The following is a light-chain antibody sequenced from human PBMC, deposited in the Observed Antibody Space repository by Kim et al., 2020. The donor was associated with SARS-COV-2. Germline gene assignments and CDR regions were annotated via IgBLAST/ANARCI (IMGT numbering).Light chain of an antibody. J-gene: IGKJ2*01. CDR3: QQCYHTPYT. V-gene: IGKV1-39*01. CDR1: QRISTY. Sequence: DIQMTQSPSSLSASAGDRVTITCRASQRISTYLDWYQQKPGKVPKLLIYGVSNLKSGVPSRFSGSGSGTDFTLSISSLHPEDLATYDCQQCYHTPYTFGQGTKLEI. CDR2: GVS.